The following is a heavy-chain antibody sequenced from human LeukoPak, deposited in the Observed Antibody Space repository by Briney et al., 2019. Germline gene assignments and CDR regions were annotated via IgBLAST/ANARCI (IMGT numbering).Heavy chain of an antibody. CDR1: GFTFSSYG. J-gene: IGHJ4*02. Sequence: PGGSLRLSCAASGFTFSSYGMHWVRQAPGKGLEWVAFIRYDGSNKYYADSVKGQFTISRDNSKNTLYLQMNSPRAEDTAVYYCAKWGQGVTYAFDYWGQGTLVTVSS. CDR3: AKWGQGVTYAFDY. D-gene: IGHD2-21*02. V-gene: IGHV3-30*02. CDR2: IRYDGSNK.